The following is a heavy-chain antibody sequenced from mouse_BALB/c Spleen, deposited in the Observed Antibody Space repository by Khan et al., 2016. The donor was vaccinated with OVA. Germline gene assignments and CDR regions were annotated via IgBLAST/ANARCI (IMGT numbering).Heavy chain of an antibody. J-gene: IGHJ3*01. CDR2: IYPGSGST. CDR3: ARGCYDAFAY. D-gene: IGHD2-12*01. CDR1: GYTFTDYV. Sequence: VQLQESGPELVKPGASVKMSCKASGYTFTDYVINWVKQRTGQGLEWIGQIYPGSGSTYYNEKFKGKATLTADKSSNTAYMQLSSLTSEDSAVYCCARGCYDAFAYWGQGTLVTVSA. V-gene: IGHV1-77*01.